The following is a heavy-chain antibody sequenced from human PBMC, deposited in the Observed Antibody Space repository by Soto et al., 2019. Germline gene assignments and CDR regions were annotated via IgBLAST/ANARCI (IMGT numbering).Heavy chain of an antibody. CDR3: YPYSSSWYEGDY. D-gene: IGHD6-13*01. CDR2: ISSSGSTI. CDR1: GFTFSSYE. J-gene: IGHJ4*02. V-gene: IGHV3-48*03. Sequence: GGSLRLSCAASGFTFSSYEMNWVRQAPGKGLEWVSYISSSGSTIYYADSVKGRFTISRDNAKNSLYLQMNSLRAEDTAVYYCYPYSSSWYEGDYWGQGTLVTVSS.